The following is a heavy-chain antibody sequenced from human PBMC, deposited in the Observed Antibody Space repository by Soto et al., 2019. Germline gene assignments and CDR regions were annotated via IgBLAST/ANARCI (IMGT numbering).Heavy chain of an antibody. V-gene: IGHV1-69*13. CDR3: ARDRGIAARRSYAFDI. CDR2: IIPIFGTA. CDR1: GGTFSSYA. Sequence: SVKVSCKASGGTFSSYAISWVRQAPGQGLEWMGGIIPIFGTANYAQKFQGRVTITADESTSTAYMELSSLRSEDTAVYYCARDRGIAARRSYAFDIWGQGTMVTVSS. D-gene: IGHD6-6*01. J-gene: IGHJ3*02.